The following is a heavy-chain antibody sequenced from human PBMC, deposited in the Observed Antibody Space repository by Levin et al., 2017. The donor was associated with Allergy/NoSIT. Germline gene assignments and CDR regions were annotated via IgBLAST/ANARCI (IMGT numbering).Heavy chain of an antibody. CDR2: IFYTGST. CDR3: ARHWTVVSYYYYMDV. CDR1: GGSISSSRSY. J-gene: IGHJ6*03. V-gene: IGHV4-39*01. Sequence: PSETLSLTCTVSGGSISSSRSYWGWIRQPPGKGLEWIGTIFYTGSTYYNPSLKSRVSISVDTSKNQLSLRLNSVTAADTAVYFCARHWTVVSYYYYMDVWGKGTTVTVSS. D-gene: IGHD3-10*01.